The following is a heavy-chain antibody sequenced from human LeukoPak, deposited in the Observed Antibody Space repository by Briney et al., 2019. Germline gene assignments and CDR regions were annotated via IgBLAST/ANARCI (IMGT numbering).Heavy chain of an antibody. CDR2: IIPIFGTA. Sequence: SVKVSCKASGGTFSSYAISWVRQAPGQGLEWMGRIIPIFGTANYAQKFQGRVTITTDESTSTAYMELSSLRSEDTAVYYCARAGRGYSYGQVGSWFDPWGQGTLVTVSS. J-gene: IGHJ5*02. V-gene: IGHV1-69*05. CDR1: GGTFSSYA. D-gene: IGHD5-18*01. CDR3: ARAGRGYSYGQVGSWFDP.